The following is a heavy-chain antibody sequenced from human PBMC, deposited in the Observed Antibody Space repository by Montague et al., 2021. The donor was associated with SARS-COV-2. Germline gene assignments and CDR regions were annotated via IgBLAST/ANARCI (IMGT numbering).Heavy chain of an antibody. CDR3: ARVGGNYYRYFDY. CDR1: GDSISSGTYC. CDR2: IYTSGGT. J-gene: IGHJ4*02. D-gene: IGHD1-26*01. V-gene: IGHV4-61*02. Sequence: TLSLTCTVSGDSISSGTYCWSWIRQPAGKGLEWIGRIYTSGGTNYNPSLKSRVTMSVDPSKNQFSLTMSSVTAADTAVYYCARVGGNYYRYFDYWGQGSLVTVSS.